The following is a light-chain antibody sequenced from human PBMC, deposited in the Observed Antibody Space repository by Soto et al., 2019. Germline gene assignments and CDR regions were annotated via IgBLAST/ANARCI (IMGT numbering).Light chain of an antibody. Sequence: IVMTQSAVTLSVSPGERATLSCRASQSLGSNLAWYQQKPGQAPRLLIYGASTRATGIPARFSGSGSGTEFTLTISSLQSEDFAVYYCQQYNNWRVTFGQGTKVDIK. V-gene: IGKV3-15*01. CDR3: QQYNNWRVT. J-gene: IGKJ1*01. CDR1: QSLGSN. CDR2: GAS.